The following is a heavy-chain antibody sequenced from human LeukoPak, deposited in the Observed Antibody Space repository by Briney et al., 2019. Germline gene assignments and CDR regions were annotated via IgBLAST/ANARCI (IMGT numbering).Heavy chain of an antibody. CDR1: GFTFSSYE. Sequence: QPGGSLRLSCAASGFTFSSYEMHWVRQPPGRGLKWVSYISSSDSTIYYADSVKGRFTISRDNAKNSLYLQMNSLRAEDTAVYYCARDYGGSSPFDYWGQGTLVTVSS. D-gene: IGHD4-23*01. J-gene: IGHJ4*02. CDR3: ARDYGGSSPFDY. CDR2: ISSSDSTI. V-gene: IGHV3-48*03.